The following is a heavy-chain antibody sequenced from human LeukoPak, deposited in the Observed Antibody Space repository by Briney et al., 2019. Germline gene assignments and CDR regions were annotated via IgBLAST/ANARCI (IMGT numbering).Heavy chain of an antibody. Sequence: PGRSLRLSCAASGFTFSSYAMHWVRQAPGKGLEWVAVISYDGSNKYYADSVKGRFTISRDNSKNTLYLQMNSLRAEDTAVYYCAKDQVVAARPGNFDYWGQGTLVTVSS. D-gene: IGHD6-6*01. CDR1: GFTFSSYA. J-gene: IGHJ4*02. CDR3: AKDQVVAARPGNFDY. CDR2: ISYDGSNK. V-gene: IGHV3-30-3*01.